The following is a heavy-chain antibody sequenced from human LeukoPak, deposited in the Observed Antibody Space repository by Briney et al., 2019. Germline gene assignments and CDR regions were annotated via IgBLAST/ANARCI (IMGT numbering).Heavy chain of an antibody. J-gene: IGHJ4*02. D-gene: IGHD3-16*02. V-gene: IGHV3-30*03. Sequence: GGSLRLSCAASGFTFSSYGMHWVRQAPGKGLEWVSIISDDGSNKYYADSVKGRFTLSGGNSKNTLYLQMNSLRADDTAVYYCARSDMGLSLDYWGQGTLVTVSS. CDR3: ARSDMGLSLDY. CDR2: ISDDGSNK. CDR1: GFTFSSYG.